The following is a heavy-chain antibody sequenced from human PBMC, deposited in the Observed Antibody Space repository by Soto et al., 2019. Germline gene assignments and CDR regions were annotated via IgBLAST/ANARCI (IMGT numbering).Heavy chain of an antibody. CDR2: INHSGST. CDR1: GGSFSGYY. J-gene: IGHJ4*02. D-gene: IGHD5-18*01. CDR3: ARAGYSYAKRVFVDY. Sequence: PSETLSLTCAVYGGSFSGYYWSWIRQPPGKGLEWIGEINHSGSTNYNPSLKRRVTISVDTSKNQFSLKLSSVTAADTAVYYCARAGYSYAKRVFVDYWGQGTLVTVSS. V-gene: IGHV4-34*01.